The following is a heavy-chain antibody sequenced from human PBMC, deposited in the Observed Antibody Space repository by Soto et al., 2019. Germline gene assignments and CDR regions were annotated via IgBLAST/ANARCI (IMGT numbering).Heavy chain of an antibody. Sequence: GGSLKLSCAASGFSFNTYAFHWVRQAPGKGLEWVAFISSDGRDDYYADSVKGRFTISRDDSKNTLYVQMNSLRDEDTAVYYCAKSAASGNSFHSYYYGMDVWGQGTTVTVSS. D-gene: IGHD1-26*01. CDR2: ISSDGRDD. CDR3: AKSAASGNSFHSYYYGMDV. CDR1: GFSFNTYA. J-gene: IGHJ6*02. V-gene: IGHV3-30*18.